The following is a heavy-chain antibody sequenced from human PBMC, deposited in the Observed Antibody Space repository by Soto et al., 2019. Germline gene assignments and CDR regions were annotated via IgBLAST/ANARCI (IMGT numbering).Heavy chain of an antibody. CDR2: IYYSGST. CDR1: GASITTEDNY. D-gene: IGHD1-26*01. Sequence: SETLALTCTVSGASITTEDNYWSWIRQPPGKGLEWIGYIYYSGSTYYNPSLKSRVTISVDTSKNQFSLKLSSVTAADTAVYYCARIRVVGSAFDIWGQGTMVTVSS. J-gene: IGHJ3*02. V-gene: IGHV4-30-4*01. CDR3: ARIRVVGSAFDI.